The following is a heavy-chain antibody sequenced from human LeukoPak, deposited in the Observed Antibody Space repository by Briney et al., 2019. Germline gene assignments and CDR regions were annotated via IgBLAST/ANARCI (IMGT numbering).Heavy chain of an antibody. D-gene: IGHD2-15*01. J-gene: IGHJ6*04. CDR3: ARGRGCSGGSCYSYYYYYGMDV. V-gene: IGHV4-30-2*01. CDR2: IYHSGST. Sequence: PSQTLSLTCAVSGGSISSGGYSWRWIRQPPGKGLEWIGYIYHSGSTYYNPSLESRVTISVDRSKNQFSLKLSSVTAADTAVYYCARGRGCSGGSCYSYYYYYGMDVWGKGTTVTVSS. CDR1: GGSISSGGYS.